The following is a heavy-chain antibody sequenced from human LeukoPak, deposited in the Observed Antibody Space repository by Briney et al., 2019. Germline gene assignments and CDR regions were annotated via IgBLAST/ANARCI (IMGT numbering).Heavy chain of an antibody. CDR2: IYYSGST. D-gene: IGHD3-10*01. J-gene: IGHJ4*02. CDR3: ARHSITMVRGVIITPGDLFDY. Sequence: SETLSLTCTVSGGSISSSSYYWGWICQPPGKGLEWIGSIYYSGSTYYNPSLKSRVTISVDTSKNQFSLKLSSVTAADTAVYYCARHSITMVRGVIITPGDLFDYWGQGTLVTVSS. CDR1: GGSISSSSYY. V-gene: IGHV4-39*01.